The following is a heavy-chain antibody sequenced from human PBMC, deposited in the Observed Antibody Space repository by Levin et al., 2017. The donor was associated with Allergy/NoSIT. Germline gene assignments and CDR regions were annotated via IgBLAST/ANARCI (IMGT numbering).Heavy chain of an antibody. V-gene: IGHV4-34*01. CDR2: INHSGST. CDR3: ARGLGYCSGGSCYTLDY. D-gene: IGHD2-15*01. CDR1: GGSFSGYF. Sequence: SQTLSLTCAVYGGSFSGYFWSWFRQPPGKGLEWIGEINHSGSTNYNPSLKSRVTISVDTSKNQFSLKLSSVTAADTAVYYCARGLGYCSGGSCYTLDYWGQGTLVTVSS. J-gene: IGHJ4*02.